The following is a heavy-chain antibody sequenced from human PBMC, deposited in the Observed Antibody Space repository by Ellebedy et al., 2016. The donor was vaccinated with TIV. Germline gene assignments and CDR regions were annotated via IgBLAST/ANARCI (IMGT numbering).Heavy chain of an antibody. CDR3: ARGGASSKNFNY. D-gene: IGHD3-16*01. J-gene: IGHJ4*02. Sequence: MPSETLSLTCTVSSGSITGSYWSWIRQPPGKGLEWIGFIYYSGTTNYNPSLKSRVAISVDTSKNQFSLKFSSLTDADTAVYYCARGGASSKNFNYWGQGTLVTVSS. CDR2: IYYSGTT. V-gene: IGHV4-59*01. CDR1: SGSITGSY.